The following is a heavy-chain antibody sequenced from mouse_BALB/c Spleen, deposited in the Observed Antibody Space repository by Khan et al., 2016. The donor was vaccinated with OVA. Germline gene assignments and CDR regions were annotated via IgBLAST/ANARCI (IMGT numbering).Heavy chain of an antibody. CDR2: IWSAGST. Sequence: QVQLKQSGPGLVQPSQSLSITCTVSGFSLDNYSVHWISQSPGKGLEWLGVIWSAGSTDYNAAFISRMTITKDNSRSQVSFKVIKMQPIDPAIYYCARMGYDYGRGALFAYWGQGTLVTVSA. V-gene: IGHV2-2*02. CDR3: ARMGYDYGRGALFAY. J-gene: IGHJ3*01. D-gene: IGHD2-4*01. CDR1: GFSLDNYS.